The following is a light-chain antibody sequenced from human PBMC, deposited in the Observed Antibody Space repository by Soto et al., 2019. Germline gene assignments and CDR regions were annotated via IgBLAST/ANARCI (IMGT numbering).Light chain of an antibody. CDR2: RNN. V-gene: IGLV1-47*01. Sequence: QPVLTQPPSASGTPGQRVTISCSGSSSNIGSNYVYWYQQLPGTAPKLLIYRNNQRPSGVPDRFSGSKSGTSASLAISGLRSEDEADYYCAAWYDSTSGWVFGGGTMLTVL. J-gene: IGLJ3*02. CDR3: AAWYDSTSGWV. CDR1: SSNIGSNY.